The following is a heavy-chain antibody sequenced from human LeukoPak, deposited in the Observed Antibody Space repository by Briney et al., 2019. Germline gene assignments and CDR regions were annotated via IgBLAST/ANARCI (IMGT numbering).Heavy chain of an antibody. CDR3: TRTIGYRPVAGLKEKWFDP. V-gene: IGHV1-46*01. CDR1: GYTFTDYY. CDR2: INPLRGIT. J-gene: IGHJ5*02. D-gene: IGHD6-19*01. Sequence: ASVNVSCKASGYTFTDYYVHWVRQAPGLGLEWMGIINPLRGITIYAQKFQGRVTMTSDTSTNTVYMELSSLMSEDTAVYYCTRTIGYRPVAGLKEKWFDPWGQGTLATVSS.